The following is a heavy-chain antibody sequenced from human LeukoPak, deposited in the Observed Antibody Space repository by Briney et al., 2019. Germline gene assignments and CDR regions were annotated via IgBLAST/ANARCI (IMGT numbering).Heavy chain of an antibody. D-gene: IGHD1-26*01. Sequence: SETLSLTCTVSGDSISGYYWTWIRQPPGKGLEWIGYIFYTGSTSYNPSLKSRVTISLDTSMNHFSLNLSSMTAADTAVYYCARYSGTYLLFWGQGTQVSVSS. V-gene: IGHV4-59*01. J-gene: IGHJ4*02. CDR3: ARYSGTYLLF. CDR1: GDSISGYY. CDR2: IFYTGST.